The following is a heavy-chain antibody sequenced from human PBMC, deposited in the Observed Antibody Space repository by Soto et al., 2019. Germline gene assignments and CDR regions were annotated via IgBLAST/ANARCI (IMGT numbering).Heavy chain of an antibody. D-gene: IGHD3-10*01. CDR2: IYYSGST. V-gene: IGHV4-31*03. Sequence: SETLSLTCTVSGGSISSCGYYWSWIRQHPVKGLEWIGYIYYSGSTYYNPSLKSRVTISVDTSQNQFSLKLSSVTAADTAVYYCASLLGIKFDYWGQGALVNVSS. CDR3: ASLLGIKFDY. J-gene: IGHJ4*02. CDR1: GGSISSCGYY.